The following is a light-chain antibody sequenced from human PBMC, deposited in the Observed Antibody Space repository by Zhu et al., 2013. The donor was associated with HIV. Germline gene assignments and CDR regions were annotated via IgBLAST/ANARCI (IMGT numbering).Light chain of an antibody. J-gene: IGKJ4*01. V-gene: IGKV3-11*01. CDR2: DTS. CDR1: QSVGMS. CDR3: QQRSNWPPSLT. Sequence: EVVLTQSPGTLSLSPGERATLSCRTSQSVGMSLAWYQQKPGQSPRLLIYDTSNRAAGVPARFSGSGSGTDFTVTISSLEPEDFAVYYCQQRSNWPPSLTFGGGPRWSSN.